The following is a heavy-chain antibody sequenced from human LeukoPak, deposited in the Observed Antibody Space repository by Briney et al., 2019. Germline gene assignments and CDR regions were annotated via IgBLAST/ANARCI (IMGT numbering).Heavy chain of an antibody. D-gene: IGHD3-22*01. Sequence: SQTLSLTCTVSGGSISSGGYYWSWIRQHPGKGLEWIGYIYYGGSTNYNPSLKSRVTISVDTSKNQFSLKLSSVTAADTAVYYCARYYDSSGYYANFDYWGQGTLVTVSS. V-gene: IGHV4-31*03. J-gene: IGHJ4*02. CDR2: IYYGGST. CDR3: ARYYDSSGYYANFDY. CDR1: GGSISSGGYY.